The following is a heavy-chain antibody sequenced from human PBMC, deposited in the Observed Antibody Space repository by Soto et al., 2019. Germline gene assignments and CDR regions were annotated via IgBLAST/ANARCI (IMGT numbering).Heavy chain of an antibody. J-gene: IGHJ5*02. D-gene: IGHD2-21*01. Sequence: QVQLVQSGAEVKKPGSSVKVSCKASGGTFSSYAISWVRQAPGQGLEWMGGIIPIFGTANYAQKFQGRVTITADKSTSTAYMELSSRRSEDTAVYYCAREVLGAIATSWFDPWGQGTLVTVSS. CDR3: AREVLGAIATSWFDP. CDR1: GGTFSSYA. CDR2: IIPIFGTA. V-gene: IGHV1-69*06.